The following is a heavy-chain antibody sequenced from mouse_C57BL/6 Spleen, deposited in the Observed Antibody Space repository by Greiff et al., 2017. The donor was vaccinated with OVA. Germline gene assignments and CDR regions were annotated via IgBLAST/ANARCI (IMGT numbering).Heavy chain of an antibody. Sequence: EVQLVESGGGLVQPKGSLKLSCAASGFSFNTYAMNWVRQAPGQGLEWVARIRSKSNNYATYYADSVKDRFTISRDDSESMLYLQMNNLKTEDTAMYYCVRSDYGSYFDYWSQGTTLTVSS. CDR1: GFSFNTYA. D-gene: IGHD1-1*01. J-gene: IGHJ2*01. CDR3: VRSDYGSYFDY. V-gene: IGHV10-1*01. CDR2: IRSKSNNYAT.